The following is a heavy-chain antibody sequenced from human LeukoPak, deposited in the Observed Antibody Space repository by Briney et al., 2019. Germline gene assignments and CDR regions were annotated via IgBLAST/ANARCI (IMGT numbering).Heavy chain of an antibody. CDR2: IYPGDSDT. J-gene: IGHJ3*02. D-gene: IGHD3-22*01. V-gene: IGHV5-51*01. CDR3: ARQFYYDSSGYYYAEGDAFDI. CDR1: GYSFTSYW. Sequence: GESLKISCKGSGYSFTSYWIGWVRQMPGEGLEWMGIIYPGDSDTRYSPSFQGQVTISADKSISTAYLQWSSLKASDTAMYYCARQFYYDSSGYYYAEGDAFDIWGQGTMVTVSS.